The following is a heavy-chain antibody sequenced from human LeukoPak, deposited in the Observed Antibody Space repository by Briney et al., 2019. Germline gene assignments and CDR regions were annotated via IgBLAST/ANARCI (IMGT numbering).Heavy chain of an antibody. J-gene: IGHJ4*02. Sequence: PGGSLRLSCAASGFTFSSYRMHWVRQAPGKGLEYLSGISSDGGSTYYADSVKGRLTISRDNSKNTLYLQMGSLRAEDMAVYYCAIQIRGVVYWGQGTLVTVSS. V-gene: IGHV3-64*02. D-gene: IGHD3-10*01. CDR3: AIQIRGVVY. CDR2: ISSDGGST. CDR1: GFTFSSYR.